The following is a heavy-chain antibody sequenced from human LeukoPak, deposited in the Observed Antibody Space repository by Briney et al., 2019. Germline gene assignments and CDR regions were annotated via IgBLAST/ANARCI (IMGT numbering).Heavy chain of an antibody. CDR3: ATAPGDY. J-gene: IGHJ4*02. V-gene: IGHV1-24*01. CDR2: FDPEHGEK. Sequence: ASVKVSCKVSGYTLTELSMHWVRQAPGKGLEWMGGFDPEHGEKIYAQKFQGRVTMIEDTSTDTAYMELSSLRSEDTAVYYCATAPGDYWGQGTLVIVSS. CDR1: GYTLTELS.